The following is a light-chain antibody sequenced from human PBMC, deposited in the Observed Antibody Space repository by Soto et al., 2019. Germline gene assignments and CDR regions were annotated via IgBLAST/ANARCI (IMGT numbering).Light chain of an antibody. J-gene: IGLJ1*01. Sequence: QSVLTQPPSASGTPGQRVTISCSGSSSNIGSNTVNWYQQLPGTAHKLLIYTNDQRPSGVPDRFSGSKSGTSASLAISGLQFEDEADYHCSSWDDNLDAEVFGAGTKLTVL. CDR3: SSWDDNLDAEV. V-gene: IGLV1-44*01. CDR2: TND. CDR1: SSNIGSNT.